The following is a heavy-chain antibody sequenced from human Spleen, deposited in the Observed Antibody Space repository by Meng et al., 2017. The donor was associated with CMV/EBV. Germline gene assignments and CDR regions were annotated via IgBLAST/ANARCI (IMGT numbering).Heavy chain of an antibody. CDR1: GFTFSSYA. CDR2: IYSGGSST. CDR3: AKGGYGSSWRYYFDY. J-gene: IGHJ4*02. Sequence: GESLKISCAASGFTFSSYAMSWVRQAPGKGLEWVSVIYSGGSSTYYADSVKGRFTISRDNSKNTLYLQMNSLRAEDTAVYYCAKGGYGSSWRYYFDYWGLGTLVTVSS. D-gene: IGHD6-13*01. V-gene: IGHV3-23*03.